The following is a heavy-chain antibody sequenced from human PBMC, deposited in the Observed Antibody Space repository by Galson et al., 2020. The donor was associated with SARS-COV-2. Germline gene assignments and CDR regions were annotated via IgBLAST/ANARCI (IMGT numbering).Heavy chain of an antibody. CDR2: IYSGGST. D-gene: IGHD1-26*01. Sequence: GESLKISCAASGFTVSSNYMSWVRQAPGKGLEWVSVIYSGGSTYYADSVKGRFTIPRDNSKNTLYLQMNSLRAEDTAVYYCARSIVGTYYFDYWGQGSLVTVSS. J-gene: IGHJ4*02. CDR1: GFTVSSNY. CDR3: ARSIVGTYYFDY. V-gene: IGHV3-53*01.